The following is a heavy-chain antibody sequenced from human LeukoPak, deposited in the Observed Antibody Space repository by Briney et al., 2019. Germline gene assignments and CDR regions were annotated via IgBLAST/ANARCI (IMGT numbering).Heavy chain of an antibody. CDR3: ARGGRHTGSFGY. D-gene: IGHD3-10*01. J-gene: IGHJ4*02. V-gene: IGHV3-30*19. CDR1: GFTFSRYG. CDR2: ISHDGSNN. Sequence: PGGSLRLSCAASGFTFSRYGIHWVRQAPGKGLEWVAVISHDGSNNYYADSVKGRFTISRDNSKNTLYLQMISLRAEDTAVYYCARGGRHTGSFGYWGQGTLVTVSS.